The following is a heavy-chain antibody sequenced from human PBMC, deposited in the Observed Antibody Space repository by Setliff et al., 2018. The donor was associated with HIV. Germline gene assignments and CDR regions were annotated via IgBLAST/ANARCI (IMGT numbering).Heavy chain of an antibody. CDR1: GFIFSNYW. V-gene: IGHV3-7*03. CDR3: ARTYYGGNY. D-gene: IGHD4-17*01. Sequence: GGSLRLSCAASGFIFSNYWMSWVRQAPGKGLEWVANIRQDGSEKYYVDSVRGRSTISRDDAENSLYLRMNSLRAEDTAVYYCARTYYGGNYWGQGALVTVSS. J-gene: IGHJ4*02. CDR2: IRQDGSEK.